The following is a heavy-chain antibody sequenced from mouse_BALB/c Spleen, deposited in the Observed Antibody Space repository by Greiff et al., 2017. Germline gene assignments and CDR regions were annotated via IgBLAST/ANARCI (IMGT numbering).Heavy chain of an antibody. D-gene: IGHD3-2*02. V-gene: IGHV5-9-4*01. J-gene: IGHJ2*01. CDR3: ARDQGYFDY. CDR1: GFTFSSYA. CDR2: ISSGGSYT. Sequence: EVKLQESGGGLVKPGGSLKLSCAASGFTFSSYAMSWVRQSPEKRLEWVAEISSGGSYTYYPDTVTGRFTISRDNAKNTLYLEMSSLRSEDTAMYYCARDQGYFDYWGQGTTLTVSS.